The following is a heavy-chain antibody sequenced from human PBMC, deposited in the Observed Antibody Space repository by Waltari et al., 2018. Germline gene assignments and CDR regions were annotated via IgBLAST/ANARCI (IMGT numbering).Heavy chain of an antibody. CDR3: ARDRGGNWNGQGDAFDI. CDR2: IIPIFGTA. V-gene: IGHV1-69*01. D-gene: IGHD1-1*01. Sequence: QVQLVQSGAEVKKPGSSVKVSCKASGGTFTSYAISWVRQAPGQGLEWMGGIIPIFGTANYAQKFQGRVTITADESTSTAYMELSSLRSEDTAVYYCARDRGGNWNGQGDAFDIWGQGTMVTVSS. CDR1: GGTFTSYA. J-gene: IGHJ3*02.